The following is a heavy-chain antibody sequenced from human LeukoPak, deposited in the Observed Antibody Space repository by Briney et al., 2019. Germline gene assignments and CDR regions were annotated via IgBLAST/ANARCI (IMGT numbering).Heavy chain of an antibody. CDR2: IYYSRSI. V-gene: IGHV4-61*08. Sequence: PSETLSLTCTVSGGSVSSGGYYWSWIRQPPVKGLEWFGYIYYSRSINCNPSLKSRVTISVDTSTNQFSLKLSFVTAADTAVYYCARDRAYYDILTGYYINYFDYWGQGTLVTVSS. D-gene: IGHD3-9*01. CDR1: GGSVSSGGYY. CDR3: ARDRAYYDILTGYYINYFDY. J-gene: IGHJ4*02.